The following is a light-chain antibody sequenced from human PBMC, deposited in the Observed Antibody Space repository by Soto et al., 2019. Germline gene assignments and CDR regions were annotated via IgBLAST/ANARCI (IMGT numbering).Light chain of an antibody. Sequence: QSVLTQPPSVSAAPGQKVTISCSGSSSNIGNNYVSWYQQLPGAAPKLLIDDNDKRPSGIPDRFSGSKSCTSATLGITGLQTGDEADYFCGTWDSRLSVVVFGGGTKLTVL. CDR3: GTWDSRLSVVV. CDR2: DND. J-gene: IGLJ2*01. V-gene: IGLV1-51*01. CDR1: SSNIGNNY.